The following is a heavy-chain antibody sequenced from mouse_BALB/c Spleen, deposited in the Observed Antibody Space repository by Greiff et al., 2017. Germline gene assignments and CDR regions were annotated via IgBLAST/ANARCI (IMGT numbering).Heavy chain of an antibody. Sequence: QVQLKQSGPGLVAPSQSLSITCTVSGFSLTSYDISWIRQPPGKGLEWLGVIWTGGGTNYNSAFMSRLSISKDNSKSQVFLKMNSLQTDDTAIYYCVRDSPRDYAMDYWGQGTSVTVSS. J-gene: IGHJ4*01. V-gene: IGHV2-9-2*01. CDR2: IWTGGGT. CDR3: VRDSPRDYAMDY. CDR1: GFSLTSYD.